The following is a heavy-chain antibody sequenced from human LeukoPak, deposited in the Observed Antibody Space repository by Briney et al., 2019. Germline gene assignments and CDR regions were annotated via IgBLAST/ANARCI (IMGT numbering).Heavy chain of an antibody. CDR3: VNAILFGSVSYYAD. CDR2: VSSEGGST. D-gene: IGHD3-22*01. CDR1: GFTFSNFP. V-gene: IGHV3-64D*09. J-gene: IGHJ4*02. Sequence: GGSLRLSCSASGFTFSNFPMHGVRQAPGKGLEYVSAVSSEGGSTYYADSVRGRFTISRDNSKNTLSLQMGSLRAEDTAVYYCVNAILFGSVSYYADWGQGTLVTVSS.